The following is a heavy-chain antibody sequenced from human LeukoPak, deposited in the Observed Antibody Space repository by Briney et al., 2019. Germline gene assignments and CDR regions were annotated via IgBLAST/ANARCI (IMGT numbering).Heavy chain of an antibody. CDR2: IYYSGST. CDR1: GRSIGSSSYY. J-gene: IGHJ6*02. Sequence: PSETLSLTCTVSGRSIGSSSYYWGWIRQPPGKGLEWIGSIYYSGSTYYNPSLKSRVTISVDMSKNQFSLKLSSVTAADTAVYYCAVAGGYYDFWSGYYPRGYYYYYGMDVWGLGTTATVSS. CDR3: AVAGGYYDFWSGYYPRGYYYYYGMDV. D-gene: IGHD3-3*01. V-gene: IGHV4-39*01.